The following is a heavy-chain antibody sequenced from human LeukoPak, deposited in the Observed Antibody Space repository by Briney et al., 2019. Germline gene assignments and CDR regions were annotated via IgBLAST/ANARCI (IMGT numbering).Heavy chain of an antibody. Sequence: SETLSLTCTVSGGSISSSSYYWGWIRQPPGKGLEWIGSTYYSGRTYYNPSLKSRVTISVDTSKNQFSLKLSSVTAADTAVYYCARGPPLPPRIAAAGTETDPDAFDIWGQGTMVTVSS. V-gene: IGHV4-39*01. CDR1: GGSISSSSYY. CDR2: TYYSGRT. D-gene: IGHD6-13*01. CDR3: ARGPPLPPRIAAAGTETDPDAFDI. J-gene: IGHJ3*02.